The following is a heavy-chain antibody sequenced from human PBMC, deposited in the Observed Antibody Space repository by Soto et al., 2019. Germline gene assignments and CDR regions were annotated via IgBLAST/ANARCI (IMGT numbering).Heavy chain of an antibody. D-gene: IGHD3-16*01. V-gene: IGHV1-18*01. CDR3: VMVDNYVTPTPQDV. CDR2: ISPYTGNT. Sequence: QVQLVQSGDEVKKPGASVKVSCKASGYIFVNYGIAWVRQAPGQGLEWMGWISPYTGNTHSATKVQGRLTMTTDTSTSTAYMEQGSLTSDDTAVYYCVMVDNYVTPTPQDVWGQGTMVTVSS. CDR1: GYIFVNYG. J-gene: IGHJ6*02.